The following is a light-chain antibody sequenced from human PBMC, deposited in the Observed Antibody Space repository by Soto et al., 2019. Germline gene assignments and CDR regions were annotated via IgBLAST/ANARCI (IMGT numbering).Light chain of an antibody. CDR2: GAS. Sequence: TVMTQSPATLSVSPGERATLSCRAGQSVNSYLAWYQQKPGQAPRLLIRGASARATGIPARFSGCGSGTEFTLTISSLQSEDFAVYYCHQYNQWPHTFGGGTKVDIK. CDR1: QSVNSY. J-gene: IGKJ4*01. V-gene: IGKV3-15*01. CDR3: HQYNQWPHT.